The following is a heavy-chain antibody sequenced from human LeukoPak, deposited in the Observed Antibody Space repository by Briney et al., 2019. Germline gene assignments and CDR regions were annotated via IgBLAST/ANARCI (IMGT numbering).Heavy chain of an antibody. V-gene: IGHV3-21*01. CDR3: ARWAYCGGDCYANDY. Sequence: GGSLRLSCAASGFTFSSYSMNWVRQAPGKGLEWVSSISSSSSYIYYADSVKGRFTISRDNAKNSLYLQMNSLRAEDTAVYYCARWAYCGGDCYANDYWGQGTLVTVSS. CDR1: GFTFSSYS. J-gene: IGHJ4*02. CDR2: ISSSSSYI. D-gene: IGHD2-21*02.